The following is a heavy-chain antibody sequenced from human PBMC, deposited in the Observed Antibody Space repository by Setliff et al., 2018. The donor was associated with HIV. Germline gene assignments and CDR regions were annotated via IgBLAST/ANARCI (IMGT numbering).Heavy chain of an antibody. CDR2: IHTTGST. Sequence: PSETLSLTCTVSGGSISSSSYYWSWIRLPAGKGLEWIGQIHTTGSTNYNPSLKSRVTISVDTSKNQFSLKLSSVTAADTAVYYCARVARYSYGSFESWGQGTLVTVSS. CDR1: GGSISSSSYY. D-gene: IGHD5-18*01. J-gene: IGHJ4*02. CDR3: ARVARYSYGSFES. V-gene: IGHV4-61*09.